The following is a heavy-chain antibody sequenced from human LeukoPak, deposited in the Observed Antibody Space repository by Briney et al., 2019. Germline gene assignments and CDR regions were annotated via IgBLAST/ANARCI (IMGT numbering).Heavy chain of an antibody. V-gene: IGHV4-34*01. CDR2: INHSGST. J-gene: IGHJ5*02. D-gene: IGHD6-19*01. CDR3: ARETAVAGTTDWFDP. Sequence: GSLRLSCAASGFTFSNYVMSWVRQPPGKGLEWIGEINHSGSTNYNPSLKSRVTISVDTSKNQFSLKLSSVTAADTAVYYCARETAVAGTTDWFDPWGQGTLVTVSS. CDR1: GFTFSNYV.